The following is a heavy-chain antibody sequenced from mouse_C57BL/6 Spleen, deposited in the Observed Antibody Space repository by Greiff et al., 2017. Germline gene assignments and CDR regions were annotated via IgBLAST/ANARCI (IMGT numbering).Heavy chain of an antibody. CDR3: ARPITGSAWFAY. CDR1: GFTFSSYT. V-gene: IGHV5-9*01. Sequence: EVMLVESGGGLVKPGGSLKLSCAASGFTFSSYTMSWVRQTPEKRLEWVATISGGGGNTYYPDSVKGRFTISRDNAKNTLYLQMSSLRSEDTALYYCARPITGSAWFAYWGQGTLVTVSA. CDR2: ISGGGGNT. J-gene: IGHJ3*01. D-gene: IGHD4-1*01.